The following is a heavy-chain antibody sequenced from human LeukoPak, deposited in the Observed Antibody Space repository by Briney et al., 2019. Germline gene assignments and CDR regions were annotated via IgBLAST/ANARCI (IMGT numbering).Heavy chain of an antibody. D-gene: IGHD3-22*01. J-gene: IGHJ4*02. V-gene: IGHV3-30*18. Sequence: GGSLRLSCAASGFTFSSYGMHWVRQAPGKGLEWVAVISYDGSNKYYADSVKGRFTISRDNAKNSLYLQMNSLRAEDTALYYCAKDFGYYDSSGPNPWGQGTLVTVSS. CDR3: AKDFGYYDSSGPNP. CDR2: ISYDGSNK. CDR1: GFTFSSYG.